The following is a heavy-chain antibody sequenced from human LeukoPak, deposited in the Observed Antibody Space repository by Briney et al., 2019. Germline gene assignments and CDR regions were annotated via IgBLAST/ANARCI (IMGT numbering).Heavy chain of an antibody. Sequence: PGGSLRLSCAASGFTFSSYSMNWVRRAPGKGLEWVSSISSSSSYIYYADSVKGRFTISRDNAKNSLYLQMNSLRAKDTAGYYCARHMGGEFWRGSPGTYFDYWGQGTLVTVSS. V-gene: IGHV3-21*01. CDR2: ISSSSSYI. CDR1: GFTFSSYS. CDR3: ARHMGGEFWRGSPGTYFDY. D-gene: IGHD3-3*01. J-gene: IGHJ4*02.